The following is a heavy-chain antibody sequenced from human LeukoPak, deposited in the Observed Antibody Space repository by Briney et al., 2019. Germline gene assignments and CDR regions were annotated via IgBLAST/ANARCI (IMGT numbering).Heavy chain of an antibody. CDR1: GGSFSGYY. CDR2: INHSGSA. V-gene: IGHV4-34*01. CDR3: ARVGDYALKD. Sequence: SETLSLTCAVYGGSFSGYYWSWIRQPPGKGLEWIGEINHSGSANYIPSLKSRVTMSVDTSKNQFSLKLSSLTAADTAVYYCARVGDYALKDWGQGTLVTVSS. D-gene: IGHD3-16*01. J-gene: IGHJ4*02.